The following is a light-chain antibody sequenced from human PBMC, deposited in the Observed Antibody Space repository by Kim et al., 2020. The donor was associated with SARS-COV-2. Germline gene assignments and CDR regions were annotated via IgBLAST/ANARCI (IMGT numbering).Light chain of an antibody. V-gene: IGKV3-20*01. CDR3: QQYGSPRR. Sequence: LSPGERDTLSCRASQSVSSNFSAWYQQRPRQAPSLIIYRGATRATVIPDRFSGGWGGTDFTPTSTRLEPEDFAVYYCQQYGSPRRFGGGTKVDIK. CDR2: RGA. J-gene: IGKJ4*02. CDR1: QSVSSNF.